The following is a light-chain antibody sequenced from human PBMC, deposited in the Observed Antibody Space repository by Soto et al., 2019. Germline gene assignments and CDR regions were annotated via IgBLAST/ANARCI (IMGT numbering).Light chain of an antibody. CDR1: SGDVGTYNY. V-gene: IGLV2-8*01. J-gene: IGLJ1*01. CDR2: EVT. CDR3: SSFGATNNV. Sequence: QSALTQPPSASGSPGQSVTISCTGTSGDVGTYNYVSWYQQHPGKAPKLIIYEVTKRPSGVPDRFSGSKSGNTASLTVSGLQAEDADNYSCSSFGATNNVFGTGTKLTVL.